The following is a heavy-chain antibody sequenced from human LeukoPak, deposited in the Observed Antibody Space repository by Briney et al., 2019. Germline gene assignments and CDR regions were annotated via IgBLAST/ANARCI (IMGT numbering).Heavy chain of an antibody. J-gene: IGHJ4*02. Sequence: GGSLRLSCAASGFTFSSYGMHWVRQALGKGLEWVAVISYDGSNKYYADSVKGRFTISRDNSKNTLYLQMSSLRAEDTAVYYCAGGYSYGLFDYWGQGTLVTVSS. CDR2: ISYDGSNK. V-gene: IGHV3-30*03. D-gene: IGHD5-18*01. CDR1: GFTFSSYG. CDR3: AGGYSYGLFDY.